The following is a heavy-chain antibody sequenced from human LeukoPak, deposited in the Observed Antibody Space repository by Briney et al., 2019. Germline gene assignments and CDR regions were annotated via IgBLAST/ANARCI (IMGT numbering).Heavy chain of an antibody. V-gene: IGHV3-53*05. CDR1: GFTVSSNY. CDR2: IYSGGST. Sequence: GGSLRLSCAASGFTVSSNYMSWVRQAPGKGLEWVSVIYSGGSTYYADSVKGRFTISRDNSKNTLYLQMNSLRAEDTAVYYCAKVTGSSWSFDYRGQRTLVTVSS. CDR3: AKVTGSSWSFDY. J-gene: IGHJ4*02. D-gene: IGHD6-13*01.